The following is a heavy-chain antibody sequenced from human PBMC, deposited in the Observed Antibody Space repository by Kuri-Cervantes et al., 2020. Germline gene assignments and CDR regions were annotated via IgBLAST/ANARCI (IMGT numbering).Heavy chain of an antibody. CDR2: ISSSSSYI. CDR1: GFTFSSYS. Sequence: GESLKISCTASGFTFSSYSMNWVRQAPGKGLEWVSSISSSSSYIYYADSVKGRFTISRDNAKKSLYLQMNSLRAEDTAVYYCARSSAGSGYFDYWGQGTLVTVSS. V-gene: IGHV3-21*04. D-gene: IGHD3-10*01. J-gene: IGHJ4*02. CDR3: ARSSAGSGYFDY.